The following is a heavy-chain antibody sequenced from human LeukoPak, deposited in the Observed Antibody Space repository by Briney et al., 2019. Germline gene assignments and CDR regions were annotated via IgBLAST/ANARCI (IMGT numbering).Heavy chain of an antibody. Sequence: GASVKVSCKASGYTFTSYGISWVRQAPGQGLEWMGWISAYNGNTNYAQKFQGRVTMTRNTSISTAYMELSSLRSEDTAVYYCARRFSGSGSPITYWGQGTLVTVSS. V-gene: IGHV1-18*01. J-gene: IGHJ4*02. CDR1: GYTFTSYG. CDR2: ISAYNGNT. D-gene: IGHD3-10*01. CDR3: ARRFSGSGSPITY.